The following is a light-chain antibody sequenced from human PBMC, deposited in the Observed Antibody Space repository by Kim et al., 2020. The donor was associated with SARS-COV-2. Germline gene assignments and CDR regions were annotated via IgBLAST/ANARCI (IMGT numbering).Light chain of an antibody. CDR3: QQYGSSPRT. V-gene: IGKV3-20*01. Sequence: SPVERATLSCRASQSVSINYLAWYQQKPGQAPRLLIYGASSRATGIPDRFSGSGSGTDFTLTISRLEPEDFAVYYCQQYGSSPRTFGQGTKVDIK. CDR2: GAS. CDR1: QSVSINY. J-gene: IGKJ1*01.